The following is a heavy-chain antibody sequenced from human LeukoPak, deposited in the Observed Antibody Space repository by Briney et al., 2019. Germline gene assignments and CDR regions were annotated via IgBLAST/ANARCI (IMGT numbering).Heavy chain of an antibody. CDR1: GFTFSNYW. V-gene: IGHV3-74*01. D-gene: IGHD2-2*01. CDR2: ISTDGKST. CDR3: VRDYQFIQEV. Sequence: GGSLRLSCVASGFTFSNYWMLWVRQAPGKGLMWVSLISTDGKSTRYAESVKGRFAISRDNAKNALYLQMDILRVEDTALYFCVRDYQFIQEVWGQGTTVTVSS. J-gene: IGHJ6*02.